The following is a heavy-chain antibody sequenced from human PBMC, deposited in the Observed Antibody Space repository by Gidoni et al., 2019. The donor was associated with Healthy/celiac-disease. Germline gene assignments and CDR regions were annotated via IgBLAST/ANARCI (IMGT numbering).Heavy chain of an antibody. CDR3: ARLFEAGSYLLYYFDY. D-gene: IGHD1-26*01. V-gene: IGHV5-51*01. Sequence: EVQLVQSGAEVKKPGEALKISCKGYGYSFTSYWIGWVRQMPGKGLEWMGIIYPGDSDTRYSPSFQGQVTISADKSISTAYLQWSSLKASDTAMYYCARLFEAGSYLLYYFDYWGQGTLVTVSS. CDR1: GYSFTSYW. CDR2: IYPGDSDT. J-gene: IGHJ4*02.